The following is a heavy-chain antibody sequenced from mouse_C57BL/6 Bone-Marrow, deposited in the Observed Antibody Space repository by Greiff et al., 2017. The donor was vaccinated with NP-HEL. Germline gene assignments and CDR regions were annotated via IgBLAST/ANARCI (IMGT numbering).Heavy chain of an antibody. CDR3: ARGGYYGSFDY. Sequence: QVQLKQSGAELVRPGASVKLSCKASGYTFTDYYINWVKQRPGQGLEWIARIYPGSGNTYYNEKFKGKATLTAEKSSSTAYMQLSSLTSEDSAVYFCARGGYYGSFDYWGQGTTLTVSS. J-gene: IGHJ2*01. CDR1: GYTFTDYY. D-gene: IGHD1-1*01. CDR2: IYPGSGNT. V-gene: IGHV1-76*01.